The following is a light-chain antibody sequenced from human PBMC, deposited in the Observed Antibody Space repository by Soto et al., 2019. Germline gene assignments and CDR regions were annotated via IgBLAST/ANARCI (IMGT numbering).Light chain of an antibody. J-gene: IGLJ2*01. Sequence: ALTQPASVSGSPGQSITISCTGTSSDVGSYNLVSWYQQHPGKAPKLMIYEGSKRPSGVSNRFSGSKSGNTASLTISGLQADDEADYYCTSYTTSNTPLFGTGTKLTVL. V-gene: IGLV2-14*02. CDR1: SSDVGSYNL. CDR2: EGS. CDR3: TSYTTSNTPL.